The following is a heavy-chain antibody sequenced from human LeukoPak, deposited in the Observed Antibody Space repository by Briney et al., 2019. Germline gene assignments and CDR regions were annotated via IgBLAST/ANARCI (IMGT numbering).Heavy chain of an antibody. CDR3: ARVVKYRSGPLTDLLPYYFDY. Sequence: ASVTVSFKASGYTFTSYAMHWVRQAPGQRLEWMGCINAGNGNTKYSQEFQGRVSITRDTSACTAYMELSSLRSEDMAVYYCARVVKYRSGPLTDLLPYYFDYWGQGTLVTVSS. CDR1: GYTFTSYA. CDR2: INAGNGNT. J-gene: IGHJ4*02. D-gene: IGHD6-19*01. V-gene: IGHV1-3*03.